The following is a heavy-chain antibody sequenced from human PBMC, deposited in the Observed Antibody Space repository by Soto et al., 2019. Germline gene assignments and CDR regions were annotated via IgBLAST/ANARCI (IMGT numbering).Heavy chain of an antibody. CDR1: GGSISSSSYY. CDR3: ARHLAKAEAVAPDY. V-gene: IGHV4-39*01. Sequence: SETLSLTCTVSGGSISSSSYYWGWIRQPPGKGLEWIGSIYYSGSTYYNPSLKSRVTISVDTSKNQFSLKLSSVTAADTAVYYCARHLAKAEAVAPDYWGQGTLVTVSS. D-gene: IGHD6-19*01. CDR2: IYYSGST. J-gene: IGHJ4*02.